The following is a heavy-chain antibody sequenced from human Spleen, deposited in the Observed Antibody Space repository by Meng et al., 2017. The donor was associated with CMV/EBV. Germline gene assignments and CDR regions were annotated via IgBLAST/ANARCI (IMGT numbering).Heavy chain of an antibody. J-gene: IGHJ4*02. D-gene: IGHD3-3*01. Sequence: QVQLPQGGAGLLKPSETLSLTCAVYGGSFSGYYWSWIRQPPGKGLEWIGEINHSGSTNYNPSLKSRVTISVDTSKNQFSLKLSSVTAADTAVYYCARGKGRSGPWDYWGQGTLVTVSS. V-gene: IGHV4-34*01. CDR3: ARGKGRSGPWDY. CDR2: INHSGST. CDR1: GGSFSGYY.